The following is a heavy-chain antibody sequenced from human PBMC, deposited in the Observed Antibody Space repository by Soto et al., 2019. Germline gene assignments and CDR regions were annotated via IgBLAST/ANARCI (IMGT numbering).Heavy chain of an antibody. CDR2: ISYDGNSE. D-gene: IGHD1-26*01. V-gene: IGHV3-30-3*01. J-gene: IGHJ3*02. CDR1: GFSFGAYT. CDR3: ARYGYSGRSDGFDI. Sequence: QVQLVESGGGVVQPGMSLRLSCAASGFSFGAYTMHWVRQPPGKGLEWVAAISYDGNSEEYTDPVKGRFTASRDNFKNTVSLQMNGLKSEDTAVYYCARYGYSGRSDGFDIWGQGTMVTVSS.